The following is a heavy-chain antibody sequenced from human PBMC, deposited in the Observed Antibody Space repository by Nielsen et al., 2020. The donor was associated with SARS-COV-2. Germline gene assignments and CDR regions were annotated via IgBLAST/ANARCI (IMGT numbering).Heavy chain of an antibody. V-gene: IGHV4-31*03. CDR1: GGSISSGGYY. Sequence: SETLSLTCTVSGGSISSGGYYWSWIRQHPGKGLEWIGYIYYSGSTYYNPSLKSRVTISVDTSKNQFSLKLSSVTAADTAVYYCARTRGSTYPPYYFDYWGQGTLVTVSS. CDR3: ARTRGSTYPPYYFDY. CDR2: IYYSGST. J-gene: IGHJ4*02. D-gene: IGHD5/OR15-5a*01.